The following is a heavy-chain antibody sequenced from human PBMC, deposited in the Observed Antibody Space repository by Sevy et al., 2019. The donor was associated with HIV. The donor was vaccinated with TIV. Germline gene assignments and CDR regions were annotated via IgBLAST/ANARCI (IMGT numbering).Heavy chain of an antibody. V-gene: IGHV3-48*02. J-gene: IGHJ4*02. CDR2: ISSSSSTI. CDR1: GFTFSSYS. CDR3: ARGGYCSGGSCYSDDYFDY. D-gene: IGHD2-15*01. Sequence: GGSLRLSCAASGFTFSSYSMNWVRQAPGKGLEWVSYISSSSSTIYYADSVKGRFTISRDNAKNSLYLQMNSLRDEDMAVYYCARGGYCSGGSCYSDDYFDYWGQGTLVTVSS.